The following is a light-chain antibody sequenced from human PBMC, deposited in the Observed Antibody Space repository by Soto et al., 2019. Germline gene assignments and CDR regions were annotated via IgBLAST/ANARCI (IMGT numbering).Light chain of an antibody. Sequence: EIVFTQSPATLSLSPGETATLSCRASQSVSSYLAWYQQKPGQAPRLLIYDASTRATGIPARVSGSGSGPNFTRTIRSRAPEDFAIYYCQQRFTWPPITFRQGTRLDI. CDR1: QSVSSY. CDR3: QQRFTWPPIT. V-gene: IGKV3-11*01. CDR2: DAS. J-gene: IGKJ5*01.